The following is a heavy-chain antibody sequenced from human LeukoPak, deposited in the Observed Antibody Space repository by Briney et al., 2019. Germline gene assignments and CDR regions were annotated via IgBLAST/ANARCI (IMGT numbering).Heavy chain of an antibody. CDR1: GFTFSTFA. D-gene: IGHD3-16*02. CDR2: IFPSGGEI. J-gene: IGHJ4*02. V-gene: IGHV3-23*01. Sequence: GGSLRLSCAASGFTFSTFAMIWVRQPPGKGLEWVSSIFPSGGEIHYADSVRGRFTISRDNSKSTLSLQMNSLRAEDTAVYYCAKVKSYRFFDYWGQGTLVTVSS. CDR3: AKVKSYRFFDY.